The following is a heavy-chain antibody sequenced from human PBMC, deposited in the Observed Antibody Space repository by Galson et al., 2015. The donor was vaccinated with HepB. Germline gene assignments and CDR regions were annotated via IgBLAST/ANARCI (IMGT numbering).Heavy chain of an antibody. J-gene: IGHJ6*02. D-gene: IGHD5-18*01. CDR2: IYPGDSTT. CDR1: GYSFTNYW. Sequence: QSGAEVTKPGESLKISCKASGYSFTNYWIGWVRQMPGKGLEWMGIIYPGDSTTTYSPSFQGQVTISADKFINTAYLRWSSLKASDTAMYYCARHVTDTTMTYGMDVWGQGTTVTVSS. V-gene: IGHV5-51*01. CDR3: ARHVTDTTMTYGMDV.